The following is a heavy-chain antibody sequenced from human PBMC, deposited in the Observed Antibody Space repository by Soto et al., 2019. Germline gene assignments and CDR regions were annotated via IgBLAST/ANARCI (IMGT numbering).Heavy chain of an antibody. D-gene: IGHD3-9*01. CDR3: AKDRGYDILTGYKDYYGMDV. CDR2: ISGSGGST. CDR1: GFTFISYA. Sequence: GGSLRLSCAASGFTFISYAMSWVLQAPGKGLEWVSAISGSGGSTYYADSVKGRFTISRDNSKNTLYLQMNSLRAEDTAVYYCAKDRGYDILTGYKDYYGMDVWGQGTTVTVSS. J-gene: IGHJ6*02. V-gene: IGHV3-23*01.